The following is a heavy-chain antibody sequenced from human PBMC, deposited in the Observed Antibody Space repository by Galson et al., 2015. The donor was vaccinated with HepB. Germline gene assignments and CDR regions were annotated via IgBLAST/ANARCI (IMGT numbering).Heavy chain of an antibody. D-gene: IGHD3-3*01. CDR1: GYTFTSYA. Sequence: SVKVSCKASGYTFTSYAMNWVRQAPGQGLEWMGWINTNTGNPTYAQGFTGRFVFSLDTSVSTAYLQISSLKAEDTAVYYCATGQGLRFLEWLPLAYYYYMDVWGKWTTVTVAS. CDR2: INTNTGNP. J-gene: IGHJ6*03. V-gene: IGHV7-4-1*02. CDR3: ATGQGLRFLEWLPLAYYYYMDV.